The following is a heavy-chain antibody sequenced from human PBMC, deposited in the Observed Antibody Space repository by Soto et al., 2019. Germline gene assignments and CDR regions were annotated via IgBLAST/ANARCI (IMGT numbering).Heavy chain of an antibody. J-gene: IGHJ4*02. D-gene: IGHD3-16*01. V-gene: IGHV3-30-3*01. Sequence: QVQLVESGGGVVQPGRSLRLSCAASGFTFSNYALHWVRQAPGKGLEWVAVISYDGSDKFYADSVKGRFTISRDNSKNTVYLQMNSLRGEDAAVYFCARDGGQVAFDYWGQGTLVTVSS. CDR2: ISYDGSDK. CDR3: ARDGGQVAFDY. CDR1: GFTFSNYA.